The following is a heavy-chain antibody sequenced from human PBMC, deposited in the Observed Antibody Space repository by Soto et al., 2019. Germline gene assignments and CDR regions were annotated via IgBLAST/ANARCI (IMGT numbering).Heavy chain of an antibody. Sequence: QVQLVQSGAEVKKPGASVKVSCKASGYTFTSYGISWVRQAPGQGLEWMGWISAYNGNTNYAQKLQGRVTMTPDTSTSTAYMELRSLRSDDTAVYYCARALVVPAAGYYYYYYGMDVWGQGTTVTVSS. V-gene: IGHV1-18*04. CDR2: ISAYNGNT. J-gene: IGHJ6*02. CDR3: ARALVVPAAGYYYYYYGMDV. D-gene: IGHD2-2*01. CDR1: GYTFTSYG.